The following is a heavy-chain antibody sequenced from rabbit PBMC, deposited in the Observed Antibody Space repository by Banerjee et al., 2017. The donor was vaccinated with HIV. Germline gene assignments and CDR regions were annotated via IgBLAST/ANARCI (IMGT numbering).Heavy chain of an antibody. D-gene: IGHD6-1*01. Sequence: CWVRQAPGKGLEWVACMYVGGTDNTYYASWAKGRFTISTISSTAVTLQMTSLTDADTATYFCARDLDDSASAYELWGPGTLVTVS. V-gene: IGHV1S40*01. CDR3: ARDLDDSASAYEL. CDR2: MYVGGTDNT. J-gene: IGHJ4*01.